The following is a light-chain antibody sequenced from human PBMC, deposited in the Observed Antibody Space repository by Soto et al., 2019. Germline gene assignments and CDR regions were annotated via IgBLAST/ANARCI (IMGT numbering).Light chain of an antibody. CDR1: SNDVGGHNY. J-gene: IGLJ1*01. CDR2: EVA. V-gene: IGLV2-14*01. Sequence: QSVLTQPASVSGSPGQSITISCTGTSNDVGGHNYVSWFQQQPGRAPKLMIYEVANRPSGVSYRFSGSKSGNTASLTISGLQAEDEAYYYCTSYTKNSPLVFGTGTKVTVL. CDR3: TSYTKNSPLV.